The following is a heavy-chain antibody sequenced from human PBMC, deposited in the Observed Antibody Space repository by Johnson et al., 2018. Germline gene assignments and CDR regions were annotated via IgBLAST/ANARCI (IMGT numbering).Heavy chain of an antibody. D-gene: IGHD3-22*01. V-gene: IGHV3-23*04. CDR3: AKDSSGYYYRIAEYFQH. CDR1: GFTFSRYA. J-gene: IGHJ1*01. CDR2: ISGSGGRT. Sequence: VQLVESGGGLVQXGGSXRLXCAASGFTFSRYAMSWVRQAPGKGLEWVSAISGSGGRTYYADAVKGRFTISRDNSKNTRYLQMNSLRAEDTAVYYCAKDSSGYYYRIAEYFQHWGQGTLVTVSS.